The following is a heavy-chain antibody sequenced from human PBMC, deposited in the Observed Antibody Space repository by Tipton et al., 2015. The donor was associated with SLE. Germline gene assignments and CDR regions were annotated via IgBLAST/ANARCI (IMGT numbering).Heavy chain of an antibody. D-gene: IGHD6-13*01. J-gene: IGHJ5*02. Sequence: QLVQSGAEVKKPGSSVKVSCKASGGTFSSYAISWVRQAPGQGLEWMGGIIPIFGTANYAQKFQGRVTITTDESTSTAYMELSSLRSEDTAVYYCAREITEEYSSSWSGWFDPWGQGTLVTVSS. CDR1: GGTFSSYA. CDR3: AREITEEYSSSWSGWFDP. CDR2: IIPIFGTA. V-gene: IGHV1-69*05.